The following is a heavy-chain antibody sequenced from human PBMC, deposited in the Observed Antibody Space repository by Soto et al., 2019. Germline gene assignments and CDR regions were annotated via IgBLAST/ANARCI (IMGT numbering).Heavy chain of an antibody. Sequence: SETLSLTCAVYGVSFSGYYWIWIRQPPGKGLEWIGEINHSGSTNYNPSLKSRVTISVDTSKNQFSLKLSSVTAADTAVYYCAKDVAAAGPRTGSPFDYWGQGTLVTVSS. D-gene: IGHD6-13*01. J-gene: IGHJ4*02. CDR3: AKDVAAAGPRTGSPFDY. V-gene: IGHV4-34*01. CDR1: GVSFSGYY. CDR2: INHSGST.